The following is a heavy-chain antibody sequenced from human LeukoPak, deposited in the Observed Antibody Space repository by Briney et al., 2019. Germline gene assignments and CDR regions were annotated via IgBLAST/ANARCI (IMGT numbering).Heavy chain of an antibody. V-gene: IGHV5-51*01. J-gene: IGHJ5*02. Sequence: ASVKVSCKGSGYSFTSYWIGWVRQMPGKGLEWMGIIYPGDSDTRYSPSFQGQVTISADKSISTAYLQWSSLKASDTAMYYCARHGRYCGGDCYSSWFDPWGQGTLVTVSS. CDR2: IYPGDSDT. CDR3: ARHGRYCGGDCYSSWFDP. CDR1: GYSFTSYW. D-gene: IGHD2-21*02.